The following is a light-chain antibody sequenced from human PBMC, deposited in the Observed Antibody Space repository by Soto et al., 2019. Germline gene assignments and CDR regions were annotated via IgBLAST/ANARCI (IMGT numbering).Light chain of an antibody. J-gene: IGKJ1*01. Sequence: DVVLTQSPESLAVSLGERAAINCKSSQSLLYTSTNQNYLAWYQHKVGQPPTLLISWASTRESGVPDRFSGSGYGADFTLTISSLQAEDVASYFCQQYFSTPRTFGQGTRVEV. CDR1: QSLLYTSTNQNY. CDR3: QQYFSTPRT. CDR2: WAS. V-gene: IGKV4-1*01.